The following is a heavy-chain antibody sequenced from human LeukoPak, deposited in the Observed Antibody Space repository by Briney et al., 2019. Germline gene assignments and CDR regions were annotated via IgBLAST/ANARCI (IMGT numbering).Heavy chain of an antibody. CDR2: IYSGGST. CDR1: GFTVSSNY. D-gene: IGHD3-10*01. V-gene: IGHV3-66*01. J-gene: IGHJ4*02. CDR3: ATTVLLWFGDLRPY. Sequence: PGGPLRLSCAASGFTVSSNYMSWVRQAPGKGLEWVSVIYSGGSTYYADSVKGRFTISRDNSKNTLYLQMNSLRAEDTAVYYCATTVLLWFGDLRPYWGQGTLVTVSS.